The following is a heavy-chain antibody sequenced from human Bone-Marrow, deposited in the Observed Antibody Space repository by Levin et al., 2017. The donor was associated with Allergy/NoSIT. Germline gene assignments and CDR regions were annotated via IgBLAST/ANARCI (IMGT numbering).Heavy chain of an antibody. CDR2: ISSNGGST. Sequence: GESLKISCAASGFTFSSYAMHWVRQAPGKGLEYVSAISSNGGSTYYANSVKGRFTISRDNSKNTLYLQMGSLRAEDMAVYYCAREVAVGNDILTGSWFDPWGQGTLVTVSS. J-gene: IGHJ5*02. CDR1: GFTFSSYA. D-gene: IGHD3-9*01. V-gene: IGHV3-64*01. CDR3: AREVAVGNDILTGSWFDP.